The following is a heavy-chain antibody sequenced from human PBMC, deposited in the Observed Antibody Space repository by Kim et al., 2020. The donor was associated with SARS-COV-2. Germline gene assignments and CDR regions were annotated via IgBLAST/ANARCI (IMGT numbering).Heavy chain of an antibody. D-gene: IGHD6-13*01. CDR3: ARGTGSSWYRYYYYMDV. V-gene: IGHV3-64*01. Sequence: GGSLRLSCAASGFTFSSYAMHWVRQAPGKGLEYVSAISSNGGSTYYANSVKGRFNISRDNSKKTLYLQMGSLRAEDMAVYYCARGTGSSWYRYYYYMDVWGDGTPVTFSS. CDR2: ISSNGGST. J-gene: IGHJ6*03. CDR1: GFTFSSYA.